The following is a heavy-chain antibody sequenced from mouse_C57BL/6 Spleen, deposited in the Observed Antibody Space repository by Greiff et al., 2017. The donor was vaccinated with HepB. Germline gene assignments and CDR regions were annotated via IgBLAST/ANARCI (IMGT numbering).Heavy chain of an antibody. CDR1: GYTFTSYW. Sequence: VQLQQSGAELVMPGASVKLSCKASGYTFTSYWMHWVKQRPGQGLEWIGEIDPSDSYTNYNQKFKGKSTLTVDKSSSTAYMQLSSLTSEDSAVYYCARGHGSRYDSWGQGTTLTVSS. J-gene: IGHJ2*01. D-gene: IGHD1-1*01. CDR2: IDPSDSYT. CDR3: ARGHGSRYDS. V-gene: IGHV1-69*01.